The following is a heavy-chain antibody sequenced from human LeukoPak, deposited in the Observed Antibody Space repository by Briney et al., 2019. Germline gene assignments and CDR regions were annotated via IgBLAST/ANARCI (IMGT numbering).Heavy chain of an antibody. V-gene: IGHV3-21*01. CDR2: ISSSSSYR. J-gene: IGHJ4*02. CDR3: ARGRSAVAGIAGFDY. D-gene: IGHD6-19*01. CDR1: GFSFSSYS. Sequence: GGSLRLSCAASGFSFSSYSMTWVREAPGKGLEWVSSISSSSSYRYYADSMKGRFAISRDNAENSLFLQMNSLRAEDTAVYYCARGRSAVAGIAGFDYWGRGSLVTVSS.